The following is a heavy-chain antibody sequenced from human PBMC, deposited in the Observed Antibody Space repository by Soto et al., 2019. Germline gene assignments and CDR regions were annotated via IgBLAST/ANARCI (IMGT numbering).Heavy chain of an antibody. CDR3: ASRQQQVALVEH. CDR1: AGYIRSGNSY. J-gene: IGHJ1*01. CDR2: IYSSGTA. V-gene: IGHV4-30-4*01. D-gene: IGHD6-13*01. Sequence: SATLSPTCTVSAGYIRSGNSYWSWIRQPPGKGLEWIGHIYSSGTAFYNPSLKSRVTISVEASKNQFSLQLTSVTAADTAIYYCASRQQQVALVEHWGQGALVTVS.